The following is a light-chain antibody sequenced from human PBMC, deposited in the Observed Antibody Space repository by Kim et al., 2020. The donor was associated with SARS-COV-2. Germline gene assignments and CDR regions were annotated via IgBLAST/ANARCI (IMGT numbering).Light chain of an antibody. CDR3: CSYAGNLYV. V-gene: IGLV2-11*01. Sequence: QSALTQPRSVSGSPGQSVTISCTGTSSDVGAYNYVSWYQQYPGKAPKFMIYDVSKRPSGVPDRFSGSKSGNTASLTISGLQTEDEADYYCCSYAGNLYVFGTGTKVTVL. CDR2: DVS. CDR1: SSDVGAYNY. J-gene: IGLJ1*01.